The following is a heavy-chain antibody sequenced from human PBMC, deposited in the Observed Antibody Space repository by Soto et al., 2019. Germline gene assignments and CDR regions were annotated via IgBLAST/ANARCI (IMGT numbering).Heavy chain of an antibody. D-gene: IGHD5-18*01. CDR3: SSDRRDDSPFSYGMSP. CDR2: ISYDGSNK. CDR1: GFTFSSYA. V-gene: IGHV3-30-3*01. Sequence: GGSLRPSCAASGFTFSSYAMPWVRQAPGKGLEWEAVISYDGSNKYYADSVKGRFTISRDNSKNTLYLQMNSLRAEDTAVYYCSSDRRDDSPFSYGMSPWGQGARVTDPS. J-gene: IGHJ6*02.